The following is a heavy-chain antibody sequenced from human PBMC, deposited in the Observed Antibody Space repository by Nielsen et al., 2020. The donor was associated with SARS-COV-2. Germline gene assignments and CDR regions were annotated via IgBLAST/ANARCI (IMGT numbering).Heavy chain of an antibody. J-gene: IGHJ6*02. CDR1: GFTFSDYY. Sequence: GGSLRLSCAASGFTFSDYYMSWIRQAPGKGLEWVSYISSSSSYTNYADSVKGRFTISRDNAKNSLYLQMNSLRAEDTAVYYCARDGLAAAGHYYGMDVWGQGTTVTVSS. D-gene: IGHD6-13*01. CDR3: ARDGLAAAGHYYGMDV. CDR2: ISSSSSYT. V-gene: IGHV3-11*05.